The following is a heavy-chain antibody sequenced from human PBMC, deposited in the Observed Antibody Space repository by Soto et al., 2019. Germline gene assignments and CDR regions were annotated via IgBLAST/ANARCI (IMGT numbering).Heavy chain of an antibody. V-gene: IGHV3-23*01. CDR2: ISGSGDNT. D-gene: IGHD6-19*01. J-gene: IGHJ3*02. Sequence: EGQLLESGGGLVQPGGSLRLSCAGSGFTSSTFGMSWVRQAPGKGLEGVSGISGSGDNTYYADSVKGRFTISRDNAKNSLYLQMNSLRAEDTALYYCARDGGVAVAVDAFDIWGQGTMVTVSS. CDR1: GFTSSTFG. CDR3: ARDGGVAVAVDAFDI.